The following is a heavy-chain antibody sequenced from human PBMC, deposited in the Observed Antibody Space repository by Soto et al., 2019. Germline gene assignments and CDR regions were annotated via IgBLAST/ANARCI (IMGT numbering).Heavy chain of an antibody. CDR3: SEGGLYDGFDY. D-gene: IGHD2-8*02. Sequence: EVQLLESGGGLVQPGGSLRLSCVTSGFTFNNFAMSWVRQAPGKGLEWVSSITKYSDRTYYAASVKGRFTISRDNSRSAVFLQLNSLREEDTALYYCSEGGLYDGFDYWGQGTLVTGSS. CDR1: GFTFNNFA. V-gene: IGHV3-23*01. J-gene: IGHJ4*02. CDR2: ITKYSDRT.